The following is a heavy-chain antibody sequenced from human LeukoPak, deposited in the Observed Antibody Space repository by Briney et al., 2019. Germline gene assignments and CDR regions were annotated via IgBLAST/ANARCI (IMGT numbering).Heavy chain of an antibody. CDR1: GGSISSGGYY. Sequence: SETLSLTCTVSGGSISSGGYYWSWIRQHPGKDLEWIGYIYYSGSTYYNPSLKSRVTISVGTSKNQFSLKLSSVTAADTAVYYCARVGAKTIEMATIIRAAYFDYWGQGTLVTVSS. V-gene: IGHV4-31*03. CDR3: ARVGAKTIEMATIIRAAYFDY. J-gene: IGHJ4*02. CDR2: IYYSGST. D-gene: IGHD5-24*01.